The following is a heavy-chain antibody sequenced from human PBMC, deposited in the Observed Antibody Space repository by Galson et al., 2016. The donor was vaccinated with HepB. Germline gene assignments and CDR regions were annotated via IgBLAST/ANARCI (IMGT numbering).Heavy chain of an antibody. D-gene: IGHD6-6*01. CDR3: VKRSGSIVARPVDY. Sequence: SLRLSCAASGFAFSSYAMSWVRQAPGKGLERVSGMSGSDASTYYADSVKGRFTISRGTSKNTLYLQMDSLRVEDTAVYYCVKRSGSIVARPVDYWGQGTLVSVSS. V-gene: IGHV3-23*01. CDR1: GFAFSSYA. J-gene: IGHJ4*02. CDR2: MSGSDAST.